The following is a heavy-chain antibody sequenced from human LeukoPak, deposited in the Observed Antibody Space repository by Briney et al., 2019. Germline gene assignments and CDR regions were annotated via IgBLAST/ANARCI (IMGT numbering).Heavy chain of an antibody. V-gene: IGHV3-7*04. J-gene: IGHJ3*02. Sequence: GGSLRLSCVASGFTFTNNWMTWVRQVPGKGLEWVANIKPDDSEIYYVASVKGRFTISRDNAKNSVFLQMNSLRVEDTAIYYCARGRAIDIWGRGTMVTVSS. CDR1: GFTFTNNW. CDR2: IKPDDSEI. CDR3: ARGRAIDI.